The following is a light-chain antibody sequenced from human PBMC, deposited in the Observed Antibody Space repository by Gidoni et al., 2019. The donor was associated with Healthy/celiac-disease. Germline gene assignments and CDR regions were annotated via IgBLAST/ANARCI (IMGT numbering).Light chain of an antibody. J-gene: IGLJ2*01. Sequence: QSVLTQPPSASGTPGQRVTISCSGSSSNIGSNTVNWYQQLPGTAPKLLIYSNNQRPSGVPDRPSGSKSGTSASLAISGLQSEDEADYYCAAWDDSLNGRVFGGGTKLTVL. CDR3: AAWDDSLNGRV. CDR1: SSNIGSNT. V-gene: IGLV1-44*01. CDR2: SNN.